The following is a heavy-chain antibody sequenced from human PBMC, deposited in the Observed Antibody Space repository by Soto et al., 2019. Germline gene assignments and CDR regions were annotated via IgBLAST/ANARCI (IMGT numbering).Heavy chain of an antibody. CDR2: MNPNSGNT. CDR1: GYTFTSYD. V-gene: IGHV1-8*01. CDR3: ARGTLTIFGVVPYYYYGMDV. D-gene: IGHD3-3*01. J-gene: IGHJ6*02. Sequence: ASVKVSCKASGYTFTSYDINWVRQATGQGLEWMGWMNPNSGNTGYAQKFQGRDTMTRNTSISTAYMELSSLRSEDTAVYYCARGTLTIFGVVPYYYYGMDVWGQGNTVTVSS.